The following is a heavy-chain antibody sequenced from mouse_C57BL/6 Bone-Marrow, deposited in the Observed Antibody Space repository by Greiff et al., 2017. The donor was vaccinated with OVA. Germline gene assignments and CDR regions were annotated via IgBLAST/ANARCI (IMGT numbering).Heavy chain of an antibody. D-gene: IGHD4-1*01. V-gene: IGHV5-4*01. J-gene: IGHJ2*01. Sequence: DVMLVESGGGLVKPGGSLKLSCAASGFTFSSYAMSWVRQTPEKRLEWVATISDGGSYTYYPDNVKGRFTISRDNAKNNLYLQMSHLKSEDTAMYYCARERGLGLGYWGQGTTLTVSS. CDR2: ISDGGSYT. CDR1: GFTFSSYA. CDR3: ARERGLGLGY.